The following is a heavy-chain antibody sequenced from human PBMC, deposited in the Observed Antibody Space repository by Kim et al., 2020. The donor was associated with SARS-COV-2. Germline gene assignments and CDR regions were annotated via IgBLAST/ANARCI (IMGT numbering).Heavy chain of an antibody. V-gene: IGHV4-39*01. Sequence: SETLSLTCTVSGGSISSSSYYWGWIRQPPGKGLEWIGSIYYSGSTYYNPSLKSRVTISVDTSKNQFSLKLSSVTAADTAVYYCARRAADTAIDYWGQGTL. CDR2: IYYSGST. CDR3: ARRAADTAIDY. CDR1: GGSISSSSYY. J-gene: IGHJ4*02. D-gene: IGHD5-18*01.